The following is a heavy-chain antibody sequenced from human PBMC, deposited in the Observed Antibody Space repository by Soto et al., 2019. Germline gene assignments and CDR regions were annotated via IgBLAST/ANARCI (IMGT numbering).Heavy chain of an antibody. J-gene: IGHJ4*02. CDR2: ISGSGGST. CDR3: AKEGYISGWYGGPFDY. V-gene: IGHV3-23*01. Sequence: GGSLSLSCAASGFTFSSYAMSWVRQAPGKGLECVSAISGSGGSTYYADSVKGRFTISRDNSKNTLYLQMNSLRAEDTAVYYCAKEGYISGWYGGPFDYWGQGTLVTVSS. D-gene: IGHD6-19*01. CDR1: GFTFSSYA.